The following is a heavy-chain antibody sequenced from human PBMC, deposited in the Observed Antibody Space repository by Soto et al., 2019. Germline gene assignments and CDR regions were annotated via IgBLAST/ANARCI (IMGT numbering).Heavy chain of an antibody. CDR2: ISSSSSYI. CDR1: GFTFSRYS. CDR3: ARDRSSWPGGLDY. J-gene: IGHJ4*02. V-gene: IGHV3-21*01. Sequence: EVQLGESGGGMVKPGVSLRLSWAASGFTFSRYSINVVRQAPGKGMELVSSISSSSSYIYYADSVKGRFTISRDNAKNSLYLQMNSLRADDTAVYYCARDRSSWPGGLDYWCQGPLVTVSP. D-gene: IGHD6-13*01.